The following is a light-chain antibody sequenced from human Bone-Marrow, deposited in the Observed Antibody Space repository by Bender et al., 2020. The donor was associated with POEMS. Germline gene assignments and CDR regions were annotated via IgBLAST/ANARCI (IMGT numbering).Light chain of an antibody. CDR3: CSYAATSAYV. J-gene: IGLJ1*01. CDR1: SSDVGGYKY. Sequence: QSALTQPASVSGSPGQSVTISCTGTSSDVGGYKYVSWYQQRPGKAPNLIIYEVNKRPSGISHRFSGSKSGNTASLTISGVQPEDEADYHCCSYAATSAYVFGTGTKVTVL. V-gene: IGLV2-14*01. CDR2: EVN.